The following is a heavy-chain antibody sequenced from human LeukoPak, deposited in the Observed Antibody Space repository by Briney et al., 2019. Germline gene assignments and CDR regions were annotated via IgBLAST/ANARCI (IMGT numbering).Heavy chain of an antibody. CDR1: GGPISTYN. D-gene: IGHD5-18*01. CDR2: IHPSGST. CDR3: ARDYAVETAARINYFYYYMYV. Sequence: SETLSLTCTVSGGPISTYNWSWVRQPAGKGLEWIGRIHPSGSTYFNPSLKSRVTMSLDTSENQFSLRLSSVTAAATALYYCARDYAVETAARINYFYYYMYVSGKGTTLTVSS. J-gene: IGHJ6*03. V-gene: IGHV4-4*07.